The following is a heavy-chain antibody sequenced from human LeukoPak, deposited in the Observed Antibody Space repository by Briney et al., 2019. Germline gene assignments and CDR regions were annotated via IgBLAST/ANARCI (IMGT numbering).Heavy chain of an antibody. J-gene: IGHJ4*02. CDR2: ISNSGNT. CDR3: ARAFYNTFDY. D-gene: IGHD5-24*01. V-gene: IGHV4-30-4*01. Sequence: SETLSLTCTVSGGSISSGDYYWRWIRQPPGKGLEWIGYISNSGNTYYNPSLESRVTISVDTSKNQFSLKLSSVTAADTAVYYCARAFYNTFDYWGQGTLVTVSS. CDR1: GGSISSGDYY.